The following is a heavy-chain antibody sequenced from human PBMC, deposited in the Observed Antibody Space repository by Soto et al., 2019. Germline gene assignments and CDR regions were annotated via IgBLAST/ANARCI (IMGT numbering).Heavy chain of an antibody. V-gene: IGHV4-38-2*02. CDR3: ARGMNHQDY. CDR1: GFSISSGFY. D-gene: IGHD6-13*01. J-gene: IGHJ4*02. CDR2: IYHSGTT. Sequence: SETLSLTCNVSGFSISSGFYWGWVRQPPGKGLEWIGAIYHSGTTYFNPSLKSRVTMAIDTSKNQFSLSLASVAAADTAMYYCARGMNHQDYWVQGTMVCVSS.